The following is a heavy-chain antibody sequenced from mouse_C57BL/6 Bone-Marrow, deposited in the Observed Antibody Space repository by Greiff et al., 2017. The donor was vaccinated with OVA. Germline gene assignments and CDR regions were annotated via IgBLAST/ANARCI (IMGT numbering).Heavy chain of an antibody. J-gene: IGHJ1*03. D-gene: IGHD1-1*01. CDR3: ARDAGYYGSSYGWYFDV. V-gene: IGHV7-1*01. CDR1: GFTFSDFY. Sequence: EVKVVESGGGLVQSGRSLRLSCATSGFTFSDFYMEWVRQAPGKGLEWIAASRNKANDYTTEYSASVKGRFIVSRDTSQSILYLQMNALRAEDTAIYYCARDAGYYGSSYGWYFDVWGTGTTVTVSS. CDR2: SRNKANDYTT.